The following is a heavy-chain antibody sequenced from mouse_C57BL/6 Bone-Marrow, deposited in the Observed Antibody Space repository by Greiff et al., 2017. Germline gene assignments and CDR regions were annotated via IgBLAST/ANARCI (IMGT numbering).Heavy chain of an antibody. J-gene: IGHJ1*03. Sequence: QVQLQQPGAELVKPGASVKLSCKASGYTFTSYWMHWVNQRPGQGLEWIGMIHPNSGSTNYNEKFKSKATLTVDKSSSTAYMQLSSLTSEYSAFYYCASRIYDYDVSYWYFDVWGTGTTVTVSS. CDR1: GYTFTSYW. V-gene: IGHV1-64*01. CDR3: ASRIYDYDVSYWYFDV. D-gene: IGHD2-4*01. CDR2: IHPNSGST.